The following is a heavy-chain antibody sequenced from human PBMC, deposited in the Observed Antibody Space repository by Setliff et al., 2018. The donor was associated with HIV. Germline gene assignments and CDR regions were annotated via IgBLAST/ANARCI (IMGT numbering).Heavy chain of an antibody. D-gene: IGHD3-9*01. CDR3: ARATATDWYSIPRDYIYHMDV. CDR1: GGSFSDTY. V-gene: IGHV4-34*01. CDR2: ITHSGRT. J-gene: IGHJ6*03. Sequence: PSETLSLTCAVYGGSFSDTYWRWLRQYPGKGLAWIGEITHSGRTNFRPSLRSRVTMSRDTSKNQFSLKLSSVTAADTAVYYCARATATDWYSIPRDYIYHMDVWGEGTTVTVSS.